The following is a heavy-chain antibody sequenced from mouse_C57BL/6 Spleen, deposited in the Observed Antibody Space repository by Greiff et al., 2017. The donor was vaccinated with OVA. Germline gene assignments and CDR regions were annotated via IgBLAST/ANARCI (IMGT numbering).Heavy chain of an antibody. V-gene: IGHV14-4*01. CDR3: RLYYGSDFDV. J-gene: IGHJ1*03. Sequence: VQLQQSGAELVRPGASVKLSCTASGFTIKDDYMHWVKQRPEQGLEWIGWIDPENGDTEYASKFRGKATITADTTSNTAYLQRSSLTSEDTGGYYCRLYYGSDFDVWGTGTTVTVSS. CDR2: IDPENGDT. CDR1: GFTIKDDY. D-gene: IGHD1-1*01.